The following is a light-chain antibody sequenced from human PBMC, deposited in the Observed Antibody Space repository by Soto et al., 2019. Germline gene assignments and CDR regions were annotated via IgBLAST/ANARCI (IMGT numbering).Light chain of an antibody. Sequence: DIQLTQSPSFLSASIGDRVTITCRASEGIDSYLAWYQQKPGKAPRLLIYAASALQGGVPSRFSGSGSGTEFALTIGGLEPEDVATYYCEQLRSYPRTFGPGTKVDIK. CDR3: EQLRSYPRT. J-gene: IGKJ3*01. CDR1: EGIDSY. CDR2: AAS. V-gene: IGKV1-9*01.